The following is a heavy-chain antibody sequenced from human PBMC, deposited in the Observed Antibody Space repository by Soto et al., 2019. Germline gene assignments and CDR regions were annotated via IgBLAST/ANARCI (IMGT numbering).Heavy chain of an antibody. D-gene: IGHD4-17*01. CDR2: IYYSGST. Sequence: SETLSLTCTVSGGSISSGDYYWSWIRQPPEKGLEWIGYIYYSGSTYYNPSLKSRVTISVDTSKNQFSLKLSSVTAADTAVYYCARVGNDYGDFGQFDYWGQGTLVTVSS. CDR1: GGSISSGDYY. CDR3: ARVGNDYGDFGQFDY. J-gene: IGHJ4*02. V-gene: IGHV4-30-4*01.